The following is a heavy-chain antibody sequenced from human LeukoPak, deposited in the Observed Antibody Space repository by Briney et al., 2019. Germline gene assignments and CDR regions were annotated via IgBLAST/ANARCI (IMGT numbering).Heavy chain of an antibody. V-gene: IGHV3-23*01. D-gene: IGHD3-22*01. Sequence: GGSLRLSCAASGFTFSGFAMSWIRQAPGKGLEWVSAISGSGGTSYYADSVKGRFTVSKDNSKNTLLLQMNSLTVEDTAIYYCAKLISGYYNDAFHIWGQGTVVTVSS. J-gene: IGHJ3*02. CDR1: GFTFSGFA. CDR2: ISGSGGTS. CDR3: AKLISGYYNDAFHI.